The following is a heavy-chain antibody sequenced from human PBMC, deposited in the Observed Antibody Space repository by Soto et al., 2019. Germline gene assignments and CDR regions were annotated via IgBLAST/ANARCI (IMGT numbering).Heavy chain of an antibody. CDR2: INHSGST. J-gene: IGHJ6*02. D-gene: IGHD2-15*01. CDR3: ARRIVVVVAAKIGSSGMEV. Sequence: SETLSLTCAVYGGSFSGYYWSWIRQPPGKGLEWIGEINHSGSTNYNPSLKSRVTISVDTSKNQFSLKLSSVTAADTAVYYCARRIVVVVAAKIGSSGMEVWGQGTTVTVSS. V-gene: IGHV4-34*01. CDR1: GGSFSGYY.